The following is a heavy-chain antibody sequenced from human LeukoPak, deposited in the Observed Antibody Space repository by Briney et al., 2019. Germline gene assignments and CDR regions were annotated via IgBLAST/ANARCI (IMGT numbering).Heavy chain of an antibody. CDR3: ARADYYDSSGLGY. D-gene: IGHD3-22*01. Sequence: GGSLRLSRAASGFTFSSYAMHWVRQAPGKGLEWVAVISYDGSNKYYADSVKGRFTISRDNSKNTLYLQMNSLRAEDTAVYYCARADYYDSSGLGYWGQGTLVTVSS. CDR2: ISYDGSNK. J-gene: IGHJ4*02. CDR1: GFTFSSYA. V-gene: IGHV3-30*04.